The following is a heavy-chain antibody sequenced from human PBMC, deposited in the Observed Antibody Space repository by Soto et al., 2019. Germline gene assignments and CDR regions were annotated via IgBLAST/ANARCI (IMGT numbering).Heavy chain of an antibody. D-gene: IGHD2-2*01. J-gene: IGHJ3*02. CDR3: AKVIVVVPAAIGAFDI. V-gene: IGHV3-23*01. Sequence: EVQLLESGGGLVQPGGSLRLSCAASGFTFSSYAMSWVRQAPGKGLEWVSAISASGGSTYYADSVKGRFTISRDNSKNTLYLQMNSLRAEDTAVYYCAKVIVVVPAAIGAFDIWGQGTMVTVSS. CDR1: GFTFSSYA. CDR2: ISASGGST.